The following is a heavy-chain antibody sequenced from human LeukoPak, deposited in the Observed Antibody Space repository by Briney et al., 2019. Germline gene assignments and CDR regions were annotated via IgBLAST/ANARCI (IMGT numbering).Heavy chain of an antibody. J-gene: IGHJ4*02. CDR1: GFTFSSYG. CDR3: AKFGFTAMVYVDY. CDR2: IRYDGSNK. V-gene: IGHV3-30*02. D-gene: IGHD5-18*01. Sequence: GGSLRLSCAASGFTFSSYGMHWARQAPGKGLEWVAFIRYDGSNKYYADSVKGRFTISRDNSKNTLYLQMNSLRAEDTAVYYCAKFGFTAMVYVDYWGQGTLVTVSS.